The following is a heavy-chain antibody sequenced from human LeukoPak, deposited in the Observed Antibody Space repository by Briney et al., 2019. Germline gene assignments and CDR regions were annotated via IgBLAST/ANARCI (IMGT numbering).Heavy chain of an antibody. CDR3: AVANIRSPFDY. V-gene: IGHV3-23*01. J-gene: IGHJ4*02. CDR1: GFTFSSYA. D-gene: IGHD2-21*01. CDR2: ISSSADST. Sequence: PGGSLRLSCEASGFTFSSYAMSWVRQAPGKGLAWVSVISSSADSTYYADSVKGRFTISRDNSKNTLYLQMNSLRAEDTAVYYCAVANIRSPFDYWGQGTLVTVSS.